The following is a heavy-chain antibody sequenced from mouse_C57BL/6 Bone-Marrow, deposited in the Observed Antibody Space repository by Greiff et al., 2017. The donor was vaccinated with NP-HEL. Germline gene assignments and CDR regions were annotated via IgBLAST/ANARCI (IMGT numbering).Heavy chain of an antibody. J-gene: IGHJ2*01. D-gene: IGHD1-1*01. CDR3: ARFYYGSSPY. CDR2: IHPNSGST. Sequence: QVHVKQPGAELVKPGASVKLSCKASGYTFTSYWMHWVQQRPGQGLEWIGMIHPNSGSTNSNEKFKSKATLTVDKSSSTAYMQLSSLTSEDSAVYYCARFYYGSSPYWGQGATLTVST. V-gene: IGHV1-64*01. CDR1: GYTFTSYW.